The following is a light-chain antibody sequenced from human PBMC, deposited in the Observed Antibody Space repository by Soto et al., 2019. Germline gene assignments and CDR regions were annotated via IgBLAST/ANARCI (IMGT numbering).Light chain of an antibody. CDR2: GTS. CDR3: HQYGGSPTWT. CDR1: QSVSNSY. V-gene: IGKV3-20*01. Sequence: EIVLTQSPGTLSLSPGERATLSCRASQSVSNSYLAWYQQKPGQAPRLLIYGTSSRATGIPDRFSGGGSGTDFSLTISRLEPDDSAVYYCHQYGGSPTWTFGQGTKVEIK. J-gene: IGKJ1*01.